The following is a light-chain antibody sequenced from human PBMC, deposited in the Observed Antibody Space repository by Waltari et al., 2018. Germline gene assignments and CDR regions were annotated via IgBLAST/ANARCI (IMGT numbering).Light chain of an antibody. J-gene: IGKJ3*01. V-gene: IGKV3-20*01. CDR3: QQFINDPLT. CDR2: AAS. CDR1: QTVDSNS. Sequence: IALTQSPGTLSLSPGERTTLSCRASQTVDSNSVAWYQQRPGQVPRLLIFAASSRATGIPDRFSASGSGTDFTLSISSLQPEDFATYYCQQFINDPLTFGPGTTVDVK.